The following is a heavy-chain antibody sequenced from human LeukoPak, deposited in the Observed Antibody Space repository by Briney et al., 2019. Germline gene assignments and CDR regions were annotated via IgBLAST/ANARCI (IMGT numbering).Heavy chain of an antibody. J-gene: IGHJ6*02. CDR2: IYPGDSDT. Sequence: GESLKISCKGSGYSFTSYWIGWVRQMPGKGLEWMGIIYPGDSDTRYSPSFQGQVTISADKSISTAYLQWSSLKASDTAMYYCARRYRGGSTGFYGMDVWGQGTMVTVSS. CDR1: GYSFTSYW. CDR3: ARRYRGGSTGFYGMDV. V-gene: IGHV5-51*01. D-gene: IGHD2-2*01.